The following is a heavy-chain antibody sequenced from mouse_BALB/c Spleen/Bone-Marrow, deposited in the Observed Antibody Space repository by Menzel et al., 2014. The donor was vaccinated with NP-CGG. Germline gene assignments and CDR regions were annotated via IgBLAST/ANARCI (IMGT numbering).Heavy chain of an antibody. CDR1: GFDFSRYW. CDR2: INPDSGTI. CDR3: ARLYYYGNFDY. V-gene: IGHV4-1*02. Sequence: VQLQQPGGGLVQPGGSLKLSCAASGFDFSRYWMSWVRQAPGKGLEWIGEINPDSGTINYTPSLKDKFIISRDNAKNTLYLQMSKVRSEDTALYYCARLYYYGNFDYWGQGTTLTVSS. D-gene: IGHD1-1*01. J-gene: IGHJ2*01.